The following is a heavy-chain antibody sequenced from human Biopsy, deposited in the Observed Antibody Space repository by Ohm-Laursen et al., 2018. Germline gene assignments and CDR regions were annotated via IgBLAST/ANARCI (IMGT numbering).Heavy chain of an antibody. D-gene: IGHD1-26*01. CDR1: GGSISSYY. Sequence: SQTLSLTCTVSGGSISSYYWSWIRQPPGKGLEWIGYIYYTGSTNYNPSLKSRVTISVDTSMNHLCLRLTSVTAADTAVYYCARHAPSYSGSYWRYFDLWGRGTLVTVSS. J-gene: IGHJ2*01. CDR2: IYYTGST. V-gene: IGHV4-59*08. CDR3: ARHAPSYSGSYWRYFDL.